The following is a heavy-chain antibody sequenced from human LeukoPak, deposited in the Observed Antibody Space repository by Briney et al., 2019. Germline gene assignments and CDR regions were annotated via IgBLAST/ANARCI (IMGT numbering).Heavy chain of an antibody. Sequence: SETLSLTCTVSGGSISSYYWGWVRQPPGAGLEWIGSVYQSGTTYYNPSLKSRVTTSVDMSKNQFSLRLRPVTAADTAVYYCARIFIRNGYSSYFDCWGQGTLVTVSS. CDR2: VYQSGTT. CDR1: GGSISSYY. D-gene: IGHD5-18*01. J-gene: IGHJ4*02. V-gene: IGHV4-59*08. CDR3: ARIFIRNGYSSYFDC.